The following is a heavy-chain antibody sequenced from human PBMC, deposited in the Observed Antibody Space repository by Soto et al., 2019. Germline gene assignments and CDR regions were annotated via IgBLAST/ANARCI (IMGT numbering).Heavy chain of an antibody. CDR3: AKGLIVVVPAAVYYYYGMDV. D-gene: IGHD2-2*01. Sequence: SLRLSCASCGFTFNSYGMHWVRQAPGKGREWVAVISYDGSNKYYTDFVKGRFTISRDNSKNTLYLQMNSLRAKDTAVYYCAKGLIVVVPAAVYYYYGMDVWGQGTTVTVSS. CDR2: ISYDGSNK. CDR1: GFTFNSYG. J-gene: IGHJ6*02. V-gene: IGHV3-30*18.